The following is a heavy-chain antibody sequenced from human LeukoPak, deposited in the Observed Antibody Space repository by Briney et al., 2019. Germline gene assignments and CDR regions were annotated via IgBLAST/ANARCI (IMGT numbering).Heavy chain of an antibody. V-gene: IGHV3-21*06. CDR1: GFTFSSNS. J-gene: IGHJ4*02. Sequence: PGGSLRLSCVASGFTFSSNSINWVRQAPGKGLEWVSSISGSGRHIYYADSVKGRFTVSRDNAKNSLYLQMNSLRAEDTAVYYCARDNSDDYVWGSYRPWGIQGRVYWGQGTLVTVSS. CDR2: ISGSGRHI. D-gene: IGHD3-16*02. CDR3: ARDNSDDYVWGSYRPWGIQGRVY.